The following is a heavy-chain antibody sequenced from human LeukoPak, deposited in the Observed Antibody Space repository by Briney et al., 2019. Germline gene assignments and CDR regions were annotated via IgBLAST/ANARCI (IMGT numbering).Heavy chain of an antibody. V-gene: IGHV3-23*01. J-gene: IGHJ3*02. CDR1: GFTFSSYA. Sequence: PGGSLGLSCAASGFTFSSYAMSWVRQAPGKGLEWVSAINGGTSYYADSVKGRFTISRDNSRNTLWLQMNSLRAEDTAVYYCASGIVIVPAPTAFDIWGQGTMVTVSS. CDR2: INGGTS. CDR3: ASGIVIVPAPTAFDI. D-gene: IGHD2-2*01.